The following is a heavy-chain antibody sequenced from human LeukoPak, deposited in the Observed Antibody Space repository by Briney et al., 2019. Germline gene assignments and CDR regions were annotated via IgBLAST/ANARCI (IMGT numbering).Heavy chain of an antibody. Sequence: GRSLRLSCAASGFTFSSYGMHWVRQAPGKGLEWVAVIWYDGSNKYYADSVKGRFTISRDNSKNTLYLQMNSLRAEDTAVYYCASIAAAGPVFDYWGQGTLATVCS. V-gene: IGHV3-33*01. D-gene: IGHD6-13*01. CDR1: GFTFSSYG. J-gene: IGHJ4*02. CDR3: ASIAAAGPVFDY. CDR2: IWYDGSNK.